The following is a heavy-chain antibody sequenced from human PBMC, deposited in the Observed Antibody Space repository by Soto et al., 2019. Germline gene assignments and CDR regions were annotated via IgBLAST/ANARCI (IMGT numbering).Heavy chain of an antibody. V-gene: IGHV3-23*01. J-gene: IGHJ3*02. CDR2: ILVDGRT. CDR3: AKATATGGGAFDI. CDR1: GFIFSIYY. Sequence: LXLSCAASGFIFSIYYMSWVRQAPGKGLEWVSTILVDGRTFYVDSVKGRFTISRDSSQNTVYLQMNSLTAGDTALYYCAKATATGGGAFDICGQGTMVTVSS. D-gene: IGHD2-8*02.